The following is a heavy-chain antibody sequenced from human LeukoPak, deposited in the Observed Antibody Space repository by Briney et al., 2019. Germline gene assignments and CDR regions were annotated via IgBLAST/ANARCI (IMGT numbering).Heavy chain of an antibody. CDR1: GSTFSSYA. J-gene: IGHJ3*02. CDR2: ISYDGSNK. CDR3: ARDLLGAEDAFDI. D-gene: IGHD1-26*01. Sequence: PGGSLRLSCAASGSTFSSYAMHWVRQAPGKGLEWVAVISYDGSNKYYADSVKGRFTISRDNSKNTLYLQMNSLRAEDTAVYYCARDLLGAEDAFDIWGQGTMVIVSS. V-gene: IGHV3-30-3*01.